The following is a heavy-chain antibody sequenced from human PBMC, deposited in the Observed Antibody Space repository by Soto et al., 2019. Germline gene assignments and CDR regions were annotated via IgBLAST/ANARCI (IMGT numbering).Heavy chain of an antibody. J-gene: IGHJ6*02. D-gene: IGHD3-10*01. CDR1: GDMFRNSA. Sequence: SVKVSCKASGDMFRNSAFTWVRQAPGPGLAWMGVIIPLFRKTDVAQKFQGRVNLTADESTSSLYMEVSSLTSEDTAVYFCARARLSNGDPNIYFFYGLDVWGQGTTVTVSS. V-gene: IGHV1-69*13. CDR3: ARARLSNGDPNIYFFYGLDV. CDR2: IIPLFRKT.